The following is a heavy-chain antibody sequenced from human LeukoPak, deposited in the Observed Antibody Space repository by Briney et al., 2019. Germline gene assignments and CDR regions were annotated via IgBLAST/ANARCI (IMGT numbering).Heavy chain of an antibody. CDR3: ARGVVVPAATSGSWFDP. V-gene: IGHV1-8*03. CDR1: GYTFTSYD. J-gene: IGHJ5*02. D-gene: IGHD2-2*01. Sequence: GASVKVSCKASGYTFTSYDIDWVRQATGQGLEWMGWMNPNSGNTGYAQKFQGRVTITRNTSISTAYMELSSLRSEDTAVYYCARGVVVPAATSGSWFDPWGQGTLVTVPS. CDR2: MNPNSGNT.